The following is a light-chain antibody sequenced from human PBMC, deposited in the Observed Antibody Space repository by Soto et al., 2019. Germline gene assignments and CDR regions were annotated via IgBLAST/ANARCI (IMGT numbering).Light chain of an antibody. CDR3: QQSYTTPYT. V-gene: IGKV1-39*01. CDR2: GAS. Sequence: DIQMTQSPSSLSASVGDRVTITCRASQTISSYLNWYHQKPGKTPQRLIYGASSLQSGAPSRFSGGGSGTHFTLNISSLQPEDFATYYCQQSYTTPYTFGQGTKLEIK. J-gene: IGKJ2*01. CDR1: QTISSY.